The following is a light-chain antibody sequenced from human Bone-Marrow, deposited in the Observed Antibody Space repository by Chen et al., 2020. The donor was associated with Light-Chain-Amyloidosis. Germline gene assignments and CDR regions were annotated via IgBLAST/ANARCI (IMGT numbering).Light chain of an antibody. J-gene: IGLJ1*01. CDR2: KVN. CDR3: CSYAGYSRYV. Sequence: QSALTQPPSASGSPGQSVTISCTGIPSGGGHYEYVSWYQQHPGKAPKLVIYKVNKRPSGVPDRFSGSRSGNTASLTVSGLQPEDEAHYYCCSYAGYSRYVCGGGTAVTV. V-gene: IGLV2-8*01. CDR1: PSGGGHYEY.